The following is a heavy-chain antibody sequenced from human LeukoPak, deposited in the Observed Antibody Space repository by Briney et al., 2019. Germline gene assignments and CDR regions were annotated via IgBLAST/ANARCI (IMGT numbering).Heavy chain of an antibody. CDR2: IIPIFGTA. CDR1: GGTFSSYA. Sequence: VASVKVSCKASGGTFSSYAISWVRQAPGQGLEWMGGIIPIFGTANYAQKFQGRVTITADKSTSTAYMELSSLRSEDTAVYYCARDRMAVGATTPSDYWGQGTLVTVSS. CDR3: ARDRMAVGATTPSDY. D-gene: IGHD1-26*01. V-gene: IGHV1-69*06. J-gene: IGHJ4*02.